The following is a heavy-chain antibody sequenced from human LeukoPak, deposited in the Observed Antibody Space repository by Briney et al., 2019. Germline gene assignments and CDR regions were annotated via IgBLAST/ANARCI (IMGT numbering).Heavy chain of an antibody. CDR3: ARDMDSGPDFFDY. D-gene: IGHD1-26*01. V-gene: IGHV1-46*01. CDR1: GYTFTSYY. J-gene: IGHJ4*02. CDR2: INPRGGST. Sequence: ASVKVSCKASGYTFTSYYMHWVRQAPGQGLEWMGMINPRGGSTSYAQKVQGRVTMTRDMSTSTAYMELSRLRSDDTAVYYCARDMDSGPDFFDYWGLGTLVTVSS.